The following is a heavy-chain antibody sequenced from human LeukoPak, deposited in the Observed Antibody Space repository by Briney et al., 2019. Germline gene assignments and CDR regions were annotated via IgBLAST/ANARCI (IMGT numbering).Heavy chain of an antibody. Sequence: SETLSLTCTVSGGSISSGGYYWSWIRQHPGKGLEWNGNIYYSGSTYYNPSLKSRVTISVDTSKNQFSPKLSSVTAADTAVYYCARDRGSTLGYYYMDVWGKGTTVTVSS. CDR2: IYYSGST. CDR3: ARDRGSTLGYYYMDV. J-gene: IGHJ6*03. D-gene: IGHD2-2*01. V-gene: IGHV4-31*03. CDR1: GGSISSGGYY.